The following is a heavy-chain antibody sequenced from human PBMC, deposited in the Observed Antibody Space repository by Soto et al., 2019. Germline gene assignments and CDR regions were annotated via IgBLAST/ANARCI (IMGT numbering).Heavy chain of an antibody. CDR3: AKDRINGTISVNYFDY. D-gene: IGHD1-7*01. CDR1: GFTFSSYA. Sequence: PGGSLRLSCAASGFTFSSYAMSWVRQAPGKGLEWVSAISGSGGSTYYADSVKGRFTISRDNSKNTLYLQMNSLRAEDTAVYYCAKDRINGTISVNYFDYWGQGTLVTVSS. V-gene: IGHV3-23*01. J-gene: IGHJ4*02. CDR2: ISGSGGST.